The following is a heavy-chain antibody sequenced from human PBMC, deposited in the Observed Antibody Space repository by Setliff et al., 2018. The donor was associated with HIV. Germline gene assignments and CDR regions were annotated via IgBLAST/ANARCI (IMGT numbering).Heavy chain of an antibody. J-gene: IGHJ4*02. D-gene: IGHD5-18*01. CDR3: TTIKSYGAFDF. V-gene: IGHV3-15*01. Sequence: GGSLRLSCAASGFDFSITWMSWVRQAPGKGLEGVGRSKSKNNGGTTDFAAPVKGRFTLSRDDSKNMLYLQMNSLKTEDTALYFCTTIKSYGAFDFWGQGALVTVSS. CDR1: GFDFSITW. CDR2: SKSKNNGGTT.